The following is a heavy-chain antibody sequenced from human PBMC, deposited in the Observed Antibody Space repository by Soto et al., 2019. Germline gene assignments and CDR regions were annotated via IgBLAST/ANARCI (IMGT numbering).Heavy chain of an antibody. CDR3: AKSTGGTANGMDV. CDR1: GFTFDEYG. J-gene: IGHJ6*02. Sequence: EVQLVESGGGLVQPGRSLRLSCGASGFTFDEYGMHWVRQAPGKGLEWVSGISWNSGTIGYADSVKGRFTISRDKAKHSLYLQMSSLRAEDTALYYCAKSTGGTANGMDVWGQGTTVTVSS. CDR2: ISWNSGTI. D-gene: IGHD2-8*02. V-gene: IGHV3-9*01.